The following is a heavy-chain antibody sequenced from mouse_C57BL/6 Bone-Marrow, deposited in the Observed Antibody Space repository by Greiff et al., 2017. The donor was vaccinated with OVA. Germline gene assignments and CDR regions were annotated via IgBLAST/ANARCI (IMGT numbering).Heavy chain of an antibody. CDR1: GFTLSSYA. CDR2: ISSGGDYI. CDR3: TRLLDAMDC. Sequence: EVQVVESGEGLVKPGGSLKLSCAASGFTLSSYAMSWVRQTPEKRLEWVAYISSGGDYIYYADTVKGRFTISRDNASNTLYLQMSSLKSEDTAMYYCTRLLDAMDCWGQGTSVTVSS. V-gene: IGHV5-9-1*02. J-gene: IGHJ4*01. D-gene: IGHD1-1*01.